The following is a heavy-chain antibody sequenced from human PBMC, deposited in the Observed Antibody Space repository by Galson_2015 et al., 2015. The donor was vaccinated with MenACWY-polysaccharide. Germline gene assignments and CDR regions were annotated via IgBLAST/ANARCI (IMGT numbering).Heavy chain of an antibody. CDR1: GYTFTNYG. J-gene: IGHJ4*02. D-gene: IGHD1-26*01. V-gene: IGHV1-18*01. Sequence: SVKVSCKASGYTFTNYGISWVRQAPGHGLEWMGWISAYTNNTKYAQKLQGRVTMTTDTSTRTAYMELRGLRSDDTAVYFCVRAGGNYYEWILEFYFWGQGTLVTVSS. CDR2: ISAYTNNT. CDR3: VRAGGNYYEWILEFYF.